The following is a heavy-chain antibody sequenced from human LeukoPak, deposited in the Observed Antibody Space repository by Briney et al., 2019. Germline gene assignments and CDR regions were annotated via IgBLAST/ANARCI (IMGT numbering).Heavy chain of an antibody. CDR3: AKDLPGYDFWSGYSYYYYGMDV. V-gene: IGHV3-30*18. CDR1: GFTFSSYG. J-gene: IGHJ6*02. D-gene: IGHD3-3*01. CDR2: ISYDGSNK. Sequence: GGSLRLSCAASGFTFSSYGKHWVRQAPGKGLEWVAVISYDGSNKYYADSVKGRFTISRDNSKNTLYLQMNSLRAEDTAVYYCAKDLPGYDFWSGYSYYYYGMDVWGQGTTVTVSS.